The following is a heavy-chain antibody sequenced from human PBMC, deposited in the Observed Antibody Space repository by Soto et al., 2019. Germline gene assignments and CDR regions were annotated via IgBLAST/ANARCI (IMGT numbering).Heavy chain of an antibody. CDR1: GGSFSGYY. Sequence: ASETLSLTCAVYGGSFSGYYWSWIRQPPGKGLEWIGEINHSGSTNYNPSLKSRVTISVDTSKNQFSLKLSSVTAADTAVYYCARRMAGSGKYNWFDPWGQGTLVTVSS. D-gene: IGHD6-19*01. J-gene: IGHJ5*02. CDR2: INHSGST. V-gene: IGHV4-34*01. CDR3: ARRMAGSGKYNWFDP.